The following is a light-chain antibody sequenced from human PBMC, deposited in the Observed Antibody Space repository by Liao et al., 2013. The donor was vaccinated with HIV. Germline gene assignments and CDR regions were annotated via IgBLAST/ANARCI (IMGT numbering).Light chain of an antibody. CDR1: NIGSKT. J-gene: IGLJ2*01. V-gene: IGLV3-21*01. CDR2: YDQ. CDR3: QAWDSSTVI. Sequence: SYVLTQPPSVSVAPGETATITCGGNNIGSKTVHWYQQKPGQAPVLVMYYDQNRPSGIPERISGSISGNTATLTISGTQAMDEADYYCQAWDSSTVIFGGGTKLTVL.